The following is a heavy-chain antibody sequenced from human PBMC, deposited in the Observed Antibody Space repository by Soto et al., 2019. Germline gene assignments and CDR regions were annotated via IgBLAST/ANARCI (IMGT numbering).Heavy chain of an antibody. CDR2: ISGSGFKK. CDR3: AKNQGVELVPLATVDWFDP. CDR1: GFTFENFG. V-gene: IGHV3-23*01. D-gene: IGHD1-26*01. Sequence: GGSLRLSCAASGFTFENFGMSWVRQAPGKGLEWISSISGSGFKKYYADSVKGRFTISRDNSKSTVYLELNNLSAEDTAVYHCAKNQGVELVPLATVDWFDPWGQGSVVTVSS. J-gene: IGHJ5*02.